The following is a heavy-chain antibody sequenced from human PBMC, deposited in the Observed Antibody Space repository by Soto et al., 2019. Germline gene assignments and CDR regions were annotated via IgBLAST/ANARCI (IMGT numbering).Heavy chain of an antibody. J-gene: IGHJ4*02. CDR2: ITAGGETT. Sequence: PWGSLRLSCSASVFTFSSLAMTWFRQAPGRGLEWVSTITAGGETTYYADSLRGRFTISRDNSKNTLYLQINSLRAEDTALYYCAKGSGSSWSALYFDYWGQGTLVTVSS. CDR3: AKGSGSSWSALYFDY. D-gene: IGHD6-13*01. V-gene: IGHV3-23*01. CDR1: VFTFSSLA.